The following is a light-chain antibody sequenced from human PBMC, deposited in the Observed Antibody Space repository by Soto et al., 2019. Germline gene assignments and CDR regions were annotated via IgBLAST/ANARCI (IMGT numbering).Light chain of an antibody. J-gene: IGKJ5*01. CDR2: GAS. V-gene: IGKV3-20*01. CDR3: QQYGPSPPIT. Sequence: EIVLTQSPGTLSLSPGEGATLSCRASQSVSSSFLAWYQQKPGQAPRLLIYGASSRATGIPDRFRGSGSGTDFTLIISRLEPADFAVYYCQQYGPSPPITFGQGTRLEI. CDR1: QSVSSSF.